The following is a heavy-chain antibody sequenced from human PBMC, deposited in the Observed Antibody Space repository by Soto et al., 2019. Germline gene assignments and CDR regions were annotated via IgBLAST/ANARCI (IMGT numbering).Heavy chain of an antibody. CDR1: GFTFSSYA. CDR2: ISCSGGST. D-gene: IGHD3-3*01. V-gene: IGHV3-23*01. J-gene: IGHJ6*02. Sequence: GGSLRLSCAASGFTFSSYAMSWVRQAPGKGLEWVSVISCSGGSTYYADSVKGRFTISRDYSKNTLYLQMNSLRAEDTAVYYCAKEAYYDFWSGYPEGFPMDVWGQGTTVTVSS. CDR3: AKEAYYDFWSGYPEGFPMDV.